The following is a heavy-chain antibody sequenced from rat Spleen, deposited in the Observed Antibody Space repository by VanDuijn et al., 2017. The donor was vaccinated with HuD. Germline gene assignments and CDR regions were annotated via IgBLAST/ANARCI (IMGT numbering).Heavy chain of an antibody. Sequence: EVQLVESGGGLVQPGRSLKLSCVASGFTFNNYWMTWVRQAPKKGLEWVASISSGGGGTYYPDSVRGRFTISRDNAKSTLYLQMDSLRSEDTASYYCERHDYDGYYHGPVFGVMDAWGQGPSVTVSS. D-gene: IGHD1-12*03. CDR2: ISSGGGGT. CDR3: ERHDYDGYYHGPVFGVMDA. J-gene: IGHJ4*01. V-gene: IGHV5-25*01. CDR1: GFTFNNYW.